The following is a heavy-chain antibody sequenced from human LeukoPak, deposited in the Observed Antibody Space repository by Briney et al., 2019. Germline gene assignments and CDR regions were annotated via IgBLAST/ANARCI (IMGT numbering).Heavy chain of an antibody. Sequence: PSETLSLTCTVSGGSISSSSYYWGWIRQPPGKGLEWIGSIYYSGSTYYNPSLKSRVTISVDTSKNQFSLKLSSVTAADTAVYYCARGDDILTGYFDYWGQGTLVTVSS. CDR1: GGSISSSSYY. J-gene: IGHJ4*02. D-gene: IGHD3-9*01. V-gene: IGHV4-39*07. CDR2: IYYSGST. CDR3: ARGDDILTGYFDY.